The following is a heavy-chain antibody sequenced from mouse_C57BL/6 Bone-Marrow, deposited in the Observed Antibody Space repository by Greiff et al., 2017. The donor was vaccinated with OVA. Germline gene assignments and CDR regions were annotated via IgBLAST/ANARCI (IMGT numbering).Heavy chain of an antibody. CDR1: GFSLTSSA. CDR3: ARNLGDGYYLYYFDY. D-gene: IGHD2-3*01. V-gene: IGHV2-9-1*01. CDR2: IWTGGGT. J-gene: IGHJ2*01. Sequence: VQLQQSGPGLVAPSQSLSITCTVSGFSLTSSAISWVRQPPGKGLEWLGVIWTGGGTNYNSALKSRLSISKDNSKSQVFLKMNSLQTDDTARYYCARNLGDGYYLYYFDYWGQGTTLTVSS.